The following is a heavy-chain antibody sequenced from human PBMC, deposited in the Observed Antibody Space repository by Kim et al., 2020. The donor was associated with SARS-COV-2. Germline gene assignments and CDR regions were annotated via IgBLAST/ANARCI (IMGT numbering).Heavy chain of an antibody. CDR1: GFTFDDYA. D-gene: IGHD5-18*01. CDR3: AKADTADYYGMDV. J-gene: IGHJ6*02. V-gene: IGHV3-9*01. CDR2: ISWNSGSI. Sequence: GGSLRLSCAASGFTFDDYAMHWVRQAPGKGLEWVSGISWNSGSIAYADSVKGRFTTSRDNAKNSLYLQMNSLTAEDTALYNCAKADTADYYGMDVWGQGTTVTVSS.